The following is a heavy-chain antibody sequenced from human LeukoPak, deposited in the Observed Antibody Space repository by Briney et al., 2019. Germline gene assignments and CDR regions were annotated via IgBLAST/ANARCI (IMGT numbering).Heavy chain of an antibody. Sequence: GGSLRLSCAASGFTFSNYWMHWVRQAPGKGLVWVSRINSDGSSTTYADSVKGRFTISRDNSKNTLSLQMNSLRPEDTAVYYCTRAGGLVRGVHYYYYMDVWGKGTTVTISS. CDR3: TRAGGLVRGVHYYYYMDV. D-gene: IGHD3-10*01. CDR1: GFTFSNYW. V-gene: IGHV3-74*01. CDR2: INSDGSST. J-gene: IGHJ6*03.